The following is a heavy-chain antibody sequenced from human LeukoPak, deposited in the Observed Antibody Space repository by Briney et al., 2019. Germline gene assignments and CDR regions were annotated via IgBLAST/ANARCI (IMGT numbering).Heavy chain of an antibody. V-gene: IGHV1-24*01. CDR3: ATGDSSSWIGLGDFDYYYGMDV. J-gene: IGHJ6*04. Sequence: ASVKVSCKVSGYTLTELSMHWVRQAPGKGLEWMGAFNPEDGETIYAQKFQGRVTITEDTSTDTAYMELSSLRSEDTAVYYCATGDSSSWIGLGDFDYYYGMDVWGKGTRVTVSS. D-gene: IGHD6-13*01. CDR1: GYTLTELS. CDR2: FNPEDGET.